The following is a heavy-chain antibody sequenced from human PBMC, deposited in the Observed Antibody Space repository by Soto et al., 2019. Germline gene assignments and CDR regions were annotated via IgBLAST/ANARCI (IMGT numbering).Heavy chain of an antibody. D-gene: IGHD6-13*01. J-gene: IGHJ5*02. V-gene: IGHV3-48*01. Sequence: EVQLVESGGGLVQPGGSLRLSCAASGFTFSSYSMNWVRQAPGKGLEWVSYISSSSSTIYYADSVKRRFTISSDNAKNSLYLQMNSLRAEDTALYYCARHPERIAEIGWFDPWGQGTLVTVSS. CDR3: ARHPERIAEIGWFDP. CDR1: GFTFSSYS. CDR2: ISSSSSTI.